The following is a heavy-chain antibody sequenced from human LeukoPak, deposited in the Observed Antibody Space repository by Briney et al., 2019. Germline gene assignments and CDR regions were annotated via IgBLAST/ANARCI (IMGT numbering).Heavy chain of an antibody. J-gene: IGHJ4*02. CDR3: ARVIPAGELLDY. CDR2: ISYDGSNK. D-gene: IGHD1-26*01. Sequence: RGSLRLSCAASGFTFSSYAMHWVRQAPGKGLEWVAVISYDGSNKYYADSVKGRFTISRDNSKNTLYLQMNSLRAEDTAVYYCARVIPAGELLDYWGQGTLVTVSS. V-gene: IGHV3-30-3*01. CDR1: GFTFSSYA.